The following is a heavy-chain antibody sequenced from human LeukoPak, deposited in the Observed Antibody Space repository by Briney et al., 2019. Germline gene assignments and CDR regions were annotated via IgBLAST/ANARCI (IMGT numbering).Heavy chain of an antibody. Sequence: SETLSLTCTVSGGSISSDYWSWIRQPPGKGLEWIGYIYYSGSTNYNPSLKSRVTISVDTSKNQFSLKLSSVTAADTAVYYCARVQVNWFDPWGQGTLVTVSS. CDR3: ARVQVNWFDP. CDR1: GGSISSDY. J-gene: IGHJ5*02. CDR2: IYYSGST. V-gene: IGHV4-59*01.